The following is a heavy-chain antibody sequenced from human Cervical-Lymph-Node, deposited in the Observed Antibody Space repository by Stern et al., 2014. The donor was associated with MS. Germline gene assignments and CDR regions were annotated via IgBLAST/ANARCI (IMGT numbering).Heavy chain of an antibody. CDR2: ISHSGNT. V-gene: IGHV4-4*08. CDR3: ARLGAAGGTAY. J-gene: IGHJ4*02. D-gene: IGHD1-26*01. Sequence: VQLVESGPGLLKPSETLSLTCSVSGGSISSSYWSWIRQPPGKGLEWIGYISHSGNTNYNPSQKSRVPIPVDTPKPHFSRRLPSVTAADTAVYFCARLGAAGGTAYWGQGTLVTVSS. CDR1: GGSISSSY.